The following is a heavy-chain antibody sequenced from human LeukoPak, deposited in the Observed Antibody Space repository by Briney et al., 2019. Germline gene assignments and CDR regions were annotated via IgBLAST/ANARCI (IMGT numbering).Heavy chain of an antibody. J-gene: IGHJ4*02. V-gene: IGHV4-59*01. CDR2: IYYSGST. CDR3: ARDALYCSSTSCYNPIDS. D-gene: IGHD2-2*02. CDR1: GGSISSYY. Sequence: SETLSLTCTVSGGSISSYYWSWIRQPPGKGLEWIGYIYYSGSTNYNPSLKSRVTISVDTSKNQFSLKLSSVTAADTAVYYCARDALYCSSTSCYNPIDSWGQGTLVTVSS.